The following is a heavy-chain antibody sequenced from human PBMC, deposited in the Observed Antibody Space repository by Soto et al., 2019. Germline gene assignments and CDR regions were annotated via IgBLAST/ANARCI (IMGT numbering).Heavy chain of an antibody. CDR3: AREWGGIVVVPAAHPESGMDV. CDR1: GFTFSSYS. CDR2: ISSSSSTI. V-gene: IGHV3-48*01. Sequence: EVQLVESGGGLVQPGGSLRLSCAASGFTFSSYSMNWVRQAPGKGLEWVSYISSSSSTIYYADSVKGRFTISRDNAKNSLYLHMNRLRAEDTAVYYCAREWGGIVVVPAAHPESGMDVWGQGTTVTVSS. J-gene: IGHJ6*02. D-gene: IGHD2-2*01.